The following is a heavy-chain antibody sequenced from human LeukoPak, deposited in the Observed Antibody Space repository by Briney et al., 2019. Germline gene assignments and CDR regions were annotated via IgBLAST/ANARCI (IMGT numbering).Heavy chain of an antibody. CDR2: ISSSSSNI. J-gene: IGHJ2*01. D-gene: IGHD3-22*01. CDR3: AREGYYDNSGYYRYFDL. V-gene: IGHV3-21*01. CDR1: GFSFSTYS. Sequence: PGGSLRLSCAASGFSFSTYSMNWVRLAPGKGLEWVSSISSSSSNIYYADSVKGRFTISRDNAKNSLYLQMNSLRAEDTAVYYCAREGYYDNSGYYRYFDLWGRGTLVTVSS.